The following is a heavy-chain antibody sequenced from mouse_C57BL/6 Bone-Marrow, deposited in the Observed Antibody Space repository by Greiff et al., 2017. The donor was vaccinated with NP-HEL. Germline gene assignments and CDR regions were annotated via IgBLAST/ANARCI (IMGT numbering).Heavy chain of an antibody. Sequence: VQLQQPGAELVRPGTSVKLSCKASGYTFTSYWMHWVKQRPGQGLEWIGVIDPSDSYTNYNQKFKGKATLTVDTSSSTAYMQLSSLTSEDSAVYYCAREEYYYGSSPYYFDYWGQGTTLTVSS. V-gene: IGHV1-59*01. CDR3: AREEYYYGSSPYYFDY. D-gene: IGHD1-1*01. CDR1: GYTFTSYW. CDR2: IDPSDSYT. J-gene: IGHJ2*01.